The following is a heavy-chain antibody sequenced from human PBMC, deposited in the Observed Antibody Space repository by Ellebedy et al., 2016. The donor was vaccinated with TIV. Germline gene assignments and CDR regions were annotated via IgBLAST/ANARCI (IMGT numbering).Heavy chain of an antibody. CDR2: IKQDGSET. Sequence: GESLKISCAASGFTFSNYWTSWVRQAPGKGLEWVANIKQDGSETYYVDSVKGRFSISRDNAKKSLYLQMNSLRDEDTALYYCARDQWLGRAYYFDYWGQGTLVTVSS. D-gene: IGHD6-19*01. V-gene: IGHV3-7*01. J-gene: IGHJ4*01. CDR1: GFTFSNYW. CDR3: ARDQWLGRAYYFDY.